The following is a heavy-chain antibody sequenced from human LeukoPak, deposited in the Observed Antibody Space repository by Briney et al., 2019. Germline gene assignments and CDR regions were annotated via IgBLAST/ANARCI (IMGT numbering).Heavy chain of an antibody. V-gene: IGHV4-31*03. CDR1: GGSISSGGYY. Sequence: SETLSLTCTVSGGSISSGGYYWSWIRQHPGEGLEWIGYIYYSGSTYYNPSLESRVTISVDTSKGQFSLKLRSVTAADTAVYYCARDSTTIVRGVAWDWFDPWGRGTLVTVSS. J-gene: IGHJ5*02. D-gene: IGHD3-10*01. CDR2: IYYSGST. CDR3: ARDSTTIVRGVAWDWFDP.